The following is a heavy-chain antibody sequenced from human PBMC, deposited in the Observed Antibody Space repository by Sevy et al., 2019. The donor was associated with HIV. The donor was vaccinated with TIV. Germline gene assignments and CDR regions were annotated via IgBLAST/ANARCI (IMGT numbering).Heavy chain of an antibody. V-gene: IGHV3-23*01. Sequence: GGSLRLSCAASGFTFAKYSMSWVRQAPGKGLEWVSTFSFVYGRINYADSVKGRFTMSRDDSKNTLLLQMNSQRAEDTATYFCAREGCTQPHDDWGQGTLVPVSS. J-gene: IGHJ4*02. CDR3: AREGCTQPHDD. CDR1: GFTFAKYS. D-gene: IGHD2-8*01. CDR2: FSFVYGRI.